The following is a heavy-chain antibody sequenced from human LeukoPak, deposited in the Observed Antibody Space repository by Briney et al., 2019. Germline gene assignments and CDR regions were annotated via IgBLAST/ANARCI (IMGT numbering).Heavy chain of an antibody. V-gene: IGHV1-8*01. CDR2: MNPNSGNT. J-gene: IGHJ5*02. D-gene: IGHD3-9*01. CDR3: AIGYFDYGTPRRPIDP. Sequence: ASVKVSCKASGYTFTSYDINWVRQATGQGLEWMGWMNPNSGNTGYAQKFQGRVTMTRNTSISAAYMELSSLRSEDTAVYYCAIGYFDYGTPRRPIDPWGQGTLVTVSS. CDR1: GYTFTSYD.